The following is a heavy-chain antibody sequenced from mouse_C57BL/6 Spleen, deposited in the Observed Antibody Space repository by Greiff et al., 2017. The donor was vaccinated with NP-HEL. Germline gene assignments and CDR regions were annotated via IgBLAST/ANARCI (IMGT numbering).Heavy chain of an antibody. CDR3: ARSGNYSNYVNAMDY. V-gene: IGHV1-26*01. CDR2: INPNNGGT. Sequence: EVQLQQSGPELVKPGASVKISCKASGYTFTDYYMNWVKQSHGKSLEWIGDINPNNGGTSYNQKFKGKATLTVDKSSSTAYMELRSLTSEDSAVYYCARSGNYSNYVNAMDYWGQGTSVTVSS. CDR1: GYTFTDYY. J-gene: IGHJ4*01. D-gene: IGHD2-5*01.